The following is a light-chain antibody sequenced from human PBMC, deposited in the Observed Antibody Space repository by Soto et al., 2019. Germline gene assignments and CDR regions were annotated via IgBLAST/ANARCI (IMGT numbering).Light chain of an antibody. CDR1: QSISRN. CDR2: AAS. CDR3: QQYNNWHPRYT. Sequence: EIVMTQSPATLSLSLGERATLSCRASQSISRNLAWYHQRPGQAPRLLIYAASTRATGIPARFSGSGSGTDFTLTISGLQSEDFGVYFCQQYNNWHPRYTFGQGTKLEIK. J-gene: IGKJ2*01. V-gene: IGKV3-15*01.